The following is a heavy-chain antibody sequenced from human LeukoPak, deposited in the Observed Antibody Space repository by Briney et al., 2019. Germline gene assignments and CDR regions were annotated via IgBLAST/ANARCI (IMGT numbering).Heavy chain of an antibody. Sequence: GESLKISCKGSGYSFTSYWIGWVRQMPGKGLEWMGIIYPGDSDTRYSPSFQGQVTISADKSISTAHLQWSSLKASDTAMYYCARISSGWYTLFDYWGQGTLVTVSS. CDR1: GYSFTSYW. CDR2: IYPGDSDT. J-gene: IGHJ4*02. CDR3: ARISSGWYTLFDY. V-gene: IGHV5-51*01. D-gene: IGHD6-19*01.